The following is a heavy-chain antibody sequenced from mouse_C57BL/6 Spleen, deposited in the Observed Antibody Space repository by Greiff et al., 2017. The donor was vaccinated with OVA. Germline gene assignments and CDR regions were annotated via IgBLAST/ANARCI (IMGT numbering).Heavy chain of an antibody. V-gene: IGHV1-52*01. CDR2: IDPSDSET. CDR3: ARRGFYYDYDWFAY. D-gene: IGHD2-4*01. J-gene: IGHJ3*01. CDR1: GYTFTSYW. Sequence: VQLQQPGAELVRPGSSVKLSCKASGYTFTSYWMHWVKQRPIQGLEWIGNIDPSDSETHYNQKFKDKATLTVDKSSSTAYMQLSSLTSEDSAVYYCARRGFYYDYDWFAYWGQGTLVTVSA.